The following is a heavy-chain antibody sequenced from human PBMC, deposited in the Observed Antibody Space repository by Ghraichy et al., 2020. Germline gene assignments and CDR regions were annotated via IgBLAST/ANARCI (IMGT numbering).Heavy chain of an antibody. CDR2: ITWSMTTI. V-gene: IGHV3-9*01. D-gene: IGHD3/OR15-3a*01. CDR1: GFTFDDHA. J-gene: IGHJ3*02. Sequence: GGSLRLSCAASGFTFDDHAMHWLWQAPGKGLEWVSGITWSMTTIAYADSVKGRFTISRDNAKKALYLQMNSLRAEDTAMYYCAKDVSDFDAFDMWGQGTMVTVSS. CDR3: AKDVSDFDAFDM.